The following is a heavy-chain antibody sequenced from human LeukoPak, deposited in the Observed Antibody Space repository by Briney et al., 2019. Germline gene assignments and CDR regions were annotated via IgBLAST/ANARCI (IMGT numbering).Heavy chain of an antibody. CDR3: ARDYGSGSQPFDY. D-gene: IGHD3-10*01. CDR1: GGSISSYY. Sequence: SETLSLTCTVSGGSISSYYWSWIRQPPAQGLEWIGYIYYSGSTNYNPSLKSRVTISVDTSKNQFSLKLSSVTAADTAVYYCARDYGSGSQPFDYWGQGTLVTVSS. V-gene: IGHV4-59*01. J-gene: IGHJ4*02. CDR2: IYYSGST.